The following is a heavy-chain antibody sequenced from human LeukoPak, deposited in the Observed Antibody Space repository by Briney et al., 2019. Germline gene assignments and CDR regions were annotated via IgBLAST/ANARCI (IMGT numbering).Heavy chain of an antibody. D-gene: IGHD2-2*01. Sequence: ASVKVSCKASGYTFTGYYIHWVRQAPGQGPEWMGWINPNSGGTNYALNFQGRVTMTRDTSITTAYMDLSRLRSDDTAFYYCGRVNQLLGGYTFDMWGQGTLLTVSS. V-gene: IGHV1-2*02. CDR3: GRVNQLLGGYTFDM. CDR1: GYTFTGYY. J-gene: IGHJ3*02. CDR2: INPNSGGT.